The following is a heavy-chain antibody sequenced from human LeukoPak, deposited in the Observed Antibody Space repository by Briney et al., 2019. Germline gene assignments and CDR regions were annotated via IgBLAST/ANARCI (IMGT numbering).Heavy chain of an antibody. D-gene: IGHD6-19*01. CDR1: GFTFDDYG. V-gene: IGHV3-20*04. Sequence: RPGGSLRLSCAASGFTFDDYGMSWVRQAPGKGLEWVSGINWNGGSTGYADSVKGRFTISRDNAKNSLYLQMNSLRAEDTALYYCARVTSSGLSSYFDYWGQGTLVTVSS. J-gene: IGHJ4*02. CDR2: INWNGGST. CDR3: ARVTSSGLSSYFDY.